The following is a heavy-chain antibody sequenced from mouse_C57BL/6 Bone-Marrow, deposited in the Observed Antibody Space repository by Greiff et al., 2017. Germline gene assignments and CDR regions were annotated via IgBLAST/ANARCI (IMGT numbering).Heavy chain of an antibody. CDR3: ARWDYYGSSHYYAMDY. Sequence: VQLQQPGAELVKPGASVKLSCKASGYTFTSYWMHWVKQRPGQGLEWIGMIHPNSGSTNYNEKFKSKATLTVDKSSSTAYMQLSSLTSEDSAVYYCARWDYYGSSHYYAMDYWGQGTSGTVSS. CDR2: IHPNSGST. V-gene: IGHV1-64*01. CDR1: GYTFTSYW. J-gene: IGHJ4*01. D-gene: IGHD1-1*01.